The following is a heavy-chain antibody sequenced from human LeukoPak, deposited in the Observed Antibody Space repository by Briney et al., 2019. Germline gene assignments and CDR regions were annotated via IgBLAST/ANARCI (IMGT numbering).Heavy chain of an antibody. CDR3: ARVSDYYYDSSGYLATFDY. CDR1: GGSFSGYY. V-gene: IGHV4-34*01. D-gene: IGHD3-22*01. J-gene: IGHJ4*02. Sequence: SETLSLTCAVYGGSFSGYYWGWIRQPPGKGLEWIGEINHSGSTNYNPSLKSRVTISVDTSKNQFSLKLSSVTAADTAVYYCARVSDYYYDSSGYLATFDYWGQGTLVTVSS. CDR2: INHSGST.